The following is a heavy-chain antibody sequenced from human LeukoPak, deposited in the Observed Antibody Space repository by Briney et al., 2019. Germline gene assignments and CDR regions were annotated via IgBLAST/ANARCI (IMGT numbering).Heavy chain of an antibody. CDR3: ARGSLIPQYSGGRYWFDT. V-gene: IGHV1-8*01. CDR1: GYTFSSYD. J-gene: IGHJ5*02. Sequence: GASVKVSCKASGYTFSSYDINWVRQATGQGLEWMGWINPNSGNTGYAQKFQGRITMTRNTSISTAFMELSSLRSEDTAVYFCARGSLIPQYSGGRYWFDTWGQGTLVAVSS. CDR2: INPNSGNT. D-gene: IGHD2-21*01.